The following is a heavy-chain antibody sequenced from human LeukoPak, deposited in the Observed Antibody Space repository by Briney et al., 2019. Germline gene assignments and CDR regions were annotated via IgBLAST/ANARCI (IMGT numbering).Heavy chain of an antibody. CDR2: ISGSGGST. CDR1: GFTFSSYA. J-gene: IGHJ4*02. V-gene: IGHV3-23*01. Sequence: GGSLRLSCAASGFTFSSYAMSWVRQAPGKGLEWVSAISGSGGSTYYADSVKGRFTISRDNAKNSLYLQMNSLRAEDTALYYCAKASKGDPPYYFDYWGQGTLVTVSS. D-gene: IGHD2-21*02. CDR3: AKASKGDPPYYFDY.